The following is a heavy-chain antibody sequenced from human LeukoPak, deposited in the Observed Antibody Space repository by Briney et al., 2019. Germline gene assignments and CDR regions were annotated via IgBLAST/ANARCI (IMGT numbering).Heavy chain of an antibody. CDR3: ARALCSTSCYGAGFDP. J-gene: IGHJ5*02. CDR1: GGSISSYY. D-gene: IGHD2-2*01. V-gene: IGHV4-59*01. Sequence: PSETLSLTCTVSGGSISSYYWSWIRQPPGKGLEWIGYIYYSGCTNYNPSLKSRVTISVDTSKNQFSLKLSSVTAADTAVYYCARALCSTSCYGAGFDPWGQGTLVTVSS. CDR2: IYYSGCT.